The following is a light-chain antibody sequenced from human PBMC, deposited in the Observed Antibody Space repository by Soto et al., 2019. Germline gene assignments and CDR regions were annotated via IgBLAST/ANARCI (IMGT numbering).Light chain of an antibody. Sequence: EIVLTQSPGTLSLSPGERATLSCRASQSVSSSYLAWYQQKPGQAPRLLIYGASSRATGIPDRFSGSGSGTDFTLTISRLEPEDCAVYYCQQYGSSPPDTFGPGTKLEIK. CDR1: QSVSSSY. J-gene: IGKJ2*01. CDR3: QQYGSSPPDT. V-gene: IGKV3-20*01. CDR2: GAS.